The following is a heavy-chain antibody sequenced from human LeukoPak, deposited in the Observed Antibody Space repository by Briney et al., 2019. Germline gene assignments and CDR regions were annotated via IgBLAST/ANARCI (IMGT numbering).Heavy chain of an antibody. CDR1: GYTFTGYY. CDR3: ARDLADSSGYYYGHYYGMDV. J-gene: IGHJ6*02. CDR2: INPNSGGT. D-gene: IGHD3-22*01. Sequence: ASVNVSFTASGYTFTGYYMHWVRQAPGQGLEWMGWINPNSGGTNYAQKFQGWITMTRDTSISTAYMELSRLRSDDTAVYYCARDLADSSGYYYGHYYGMDVWGQGTTVTVSS. V-gene: IGHV1-2*04.